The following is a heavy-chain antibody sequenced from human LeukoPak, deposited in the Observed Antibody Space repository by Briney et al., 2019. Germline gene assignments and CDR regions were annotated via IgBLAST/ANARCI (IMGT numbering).Heavy chain of an antibody. CDR1: GFTFSSYS. V-gene: IGHV3-21*01. J-gene: IGHJ4*02. D-gene: IGHD6-6*01. Sequence: GGSLRLSCAASGFTFSSYSMNWVRQAPGKGLEWVSSISSSSSYIYYADSVKGRFTISRDNAKNSLYLQMNSLRAEDTAVYYCARDSSIAARPDYFDYWGQGTLVTVSS. CDR3: ARDSSIAARPDYFDY. CDR2: ISSSSSYI.